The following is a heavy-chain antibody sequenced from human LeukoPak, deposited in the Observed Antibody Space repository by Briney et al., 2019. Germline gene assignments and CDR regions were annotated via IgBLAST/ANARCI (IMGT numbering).Heavy chain of an antibody. D-gene: IGHD2-15*01. Sequence: ASVKVSCKASGCTLTDYYIHWVRQAPGQGLEWMGWINPNSGGTNFAQKFQGRVTMTRDTSISTAYMELSRLRSEDTGVYYCAKDRFCSGATCYYLLFDYWGQGTLITVSS. CDR3: AKDRFCSGATCYYLLFDY. V-gene: IGHV1-2*02. CDR2: INPNSGGT. J-gene: IGHJ4*02. CDR1: GCTLTDYY.